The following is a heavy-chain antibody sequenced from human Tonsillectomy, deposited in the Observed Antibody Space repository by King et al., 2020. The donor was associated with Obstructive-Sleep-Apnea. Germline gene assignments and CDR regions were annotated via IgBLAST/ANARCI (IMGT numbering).Heavy chain of an antibody. Sequence: VQLVESGAEVKRPGSSVKVSCKASGGTFSSYAFIWVRLAPGQGLEWMGEIIPLYASTSNAEKFQGRATITADESTSTAYMEFSSLRSEVTAVYYCAGGVAARQYYYYGLDVWGQGTTVTVSS. CDR1: GGTFSSYA. CDR2: IIPLYAST. D-gene: IGHD6-6*01. V-gene: IGHV1-69*01. J-gene: IGHJ6*02. CDR3: AGGVAARQYYYYGLDV.